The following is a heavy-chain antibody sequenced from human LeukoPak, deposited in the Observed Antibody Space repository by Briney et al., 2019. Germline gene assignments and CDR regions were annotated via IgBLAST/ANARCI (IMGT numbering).Heavy chain of an antibody. CDR1: GFTFSSYW. J-gene: IGHJ4*02. Sequence: GGSLRLSCAASGFTFSSYWMSWVRQAPGKGLEWVSLIYVSGDTYYTDSVKGRFTISRDTSENTLYLQMNSLRVEDTAVYYCARDRLQYSDYWGQGTLVTVSS. D-gene: IGHD3-16*01. V-gene: IGHV3-53*01. CDR3: ARDRLQYSDY. CDR2: IYVSGDT.